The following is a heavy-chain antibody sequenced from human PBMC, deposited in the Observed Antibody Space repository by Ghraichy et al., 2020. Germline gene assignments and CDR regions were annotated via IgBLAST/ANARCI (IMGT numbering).Heavy chain of an antibody. CDR1: GFTFSSYW. CDR2: IKQDGSER. V-gene: IGHV3-7*01. Sequence: GGSLRLSCAASGFTFSSYWMTWVRQAPRKGLEWVANIKQDGSERYYVDSVKGRFTISRDNAKNSLYLQINSLRAEDTAVYYCARGHSSGYSLYYAMDVWGQGTTVTVSS. D-gene: IGHD3-22*01. CDR3: ARGHSSGYSLYYAMDV. J-gene: IGHJ6*02.